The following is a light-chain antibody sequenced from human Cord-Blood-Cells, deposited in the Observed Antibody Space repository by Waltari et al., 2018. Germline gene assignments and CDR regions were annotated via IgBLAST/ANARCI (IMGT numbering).Light chain of an antibody. CDR1: SSDVGGYNY. V-gene: IGLV2-14*01. CDR3: SSYTSSSTLV. J-gene: IGLJ2*01. Sequence: QSALTQPASVSGSPGQSITISCTGTSSDVGGYNYVSWYQQHPGKAPKIVVYDVSKRASRVASRFSGSKSGNRASLTISGLQAEDEADYYCSSYTSSSTLVFGGGTKLTVL. CDR2: DVS.